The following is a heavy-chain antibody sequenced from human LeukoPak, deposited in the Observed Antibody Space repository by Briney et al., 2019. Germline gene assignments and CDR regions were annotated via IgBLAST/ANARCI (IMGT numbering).Heavy chain of an antibody. V-gene: IGHV4-59*01. D-gene: IGHD5-18*01. CDR1: GGSISSYY. J-gene: IGHJ4*02. CDR3: AREIKTAMIDY. Sequence: SETLSLTCTVSGGSISSYYWSWIRQPPVKGLEWIGYIYYSGSTNYNPSLKSRVTISVDTSKNQFSLKLSSVTAADTVVYYCAREIKTAMIDYWGQGTLVTVSS. CDR2: IYYSGST.